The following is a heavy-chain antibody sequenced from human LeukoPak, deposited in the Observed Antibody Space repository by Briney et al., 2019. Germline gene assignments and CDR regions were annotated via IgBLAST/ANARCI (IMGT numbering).Heavy chain of an antibody. CDR2: IKQDGSEK. D-gene: IGHD1-7*01. CDR1: GFTFSSYA. Sequence: QPGGSLRLSCAASGFTFSSYAMSWVRQAPGKGLEWVANIKQDGSEKYYVDSVKGRFTNSRDNAKNSLYLQMNSLRAEDTAVYYCARGITGTTFLWVGYYYMDVWGKGTTVTVSS. CDR3: ARGITGTTFLWVGYYYMDV. V-gene: IGHV3-7*01. J-gene: IGHJ6*03.